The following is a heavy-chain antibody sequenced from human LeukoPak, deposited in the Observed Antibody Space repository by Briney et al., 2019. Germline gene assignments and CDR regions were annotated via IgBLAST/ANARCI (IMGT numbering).Heavy chain of an antibody. CDR2: ITGSGGNT. Sequence: GGSLRLSCAASRFTFSNYAMNWVRQAPGKGLEWVSVITGSGGNTYYADSVKGRFTISKDNSKNTVYLQMSSLRVDDTAVYYCAKAASSSWPSYYYGMDVWGQGTTVTVSS. J-gene: IGHJ6*02. V-gene: IGHV3-23*01. CDR3: AKAASSSWPSYYYGMDV. CDR1: RFTFSNYA. D-gene: IGHD6-13*01.